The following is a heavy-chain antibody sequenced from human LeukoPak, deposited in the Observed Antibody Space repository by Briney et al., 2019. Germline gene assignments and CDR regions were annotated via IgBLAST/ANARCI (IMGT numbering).Heavy chain of an antibody. J-gene: IGHJ4*02. Sequence: GSLRLSCAASGFTFSTYWMNWVRQAPGMGLEWVASIKQDGSQKYYVDSVKGRFTISRDNAKHSLDLQMNSLRAEDTAVYYCASDYFVDGSNSKIFFDSWGQGTLVTVSS. D-gene: IGHD5-24*01. V-gene: IGHV3-7*01. CDR1: GFTFSTYW. CDR3: ASDYFVDGSNSKIFFDS. CDR2: IKQDGSQK.